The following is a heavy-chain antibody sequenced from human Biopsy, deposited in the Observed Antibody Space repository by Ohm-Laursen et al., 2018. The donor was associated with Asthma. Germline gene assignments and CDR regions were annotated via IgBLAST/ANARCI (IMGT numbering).Heavy chain of an antibody. V-gene: IGHV3-7*01. CDR3: ASTFPNWRPYPAEHYQH. D-gene: IGHD2/OR15-2a*01. J-gene: IGHJ1*01. Sequence: SLRLSCSAPGFTFGDYCMSWVRQVPGQGLEWVANIKHDGSEKIYGESLKGRFTISKDNAKNLLYLQMNSLRDEDTAVYYCASTFPNWRPYPAEHYQHWGQGTLVTVSS. CDR2: IKHDGSEK. CDR1: GFTFGDYC.